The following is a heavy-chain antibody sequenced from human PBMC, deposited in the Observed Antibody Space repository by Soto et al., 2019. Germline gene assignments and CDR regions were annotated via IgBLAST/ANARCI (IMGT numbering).Heavy chain of an antibody. V-gene: IGHV3-23*01. CDR3: AKVWWGGGGAYVNTLTWFDP. J-gene: IGHJ5*02. CDR1: GLTFSNYA. D-gene: IGHD2-15*01. CDR2: VTGSGNRK. Sequence: GGSLRLSCAASGLTFSNYAMTWVRQAPGKGLEWVSTVTGSGNRKYYADSVKGRFTISRGNSKNTLYLQMNSLRAEDTAVYFFAKVWWGGGGAYVNTLTWFDPWGQGTLVTVSS.